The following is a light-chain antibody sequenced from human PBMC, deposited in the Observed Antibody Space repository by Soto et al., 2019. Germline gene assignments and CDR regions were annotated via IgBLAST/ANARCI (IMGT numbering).Light chain of an antibody. J-gene: IGKJ1*01. V-gene: IGKV3-15*01. CDR1: QYITIY. Sequence: EIVLTQSPATLSLSPGERATLSCRASQYITIYLAWYQQKPGQAPRLLIYDASNRATGIPARFSGSGSGTEFTLTISSLQSEDFAVYYCQQYNNWPRTFGQGTKVDI. CDR3: QQYNNWPRT. CDR2: DAS.